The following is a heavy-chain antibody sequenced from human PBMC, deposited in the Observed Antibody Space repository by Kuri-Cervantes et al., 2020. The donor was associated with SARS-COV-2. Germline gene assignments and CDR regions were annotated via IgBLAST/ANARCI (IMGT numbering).Heavy chain of an antibody. J-gene: IGHJ3*02. CDR3: ARDKGSQDAFDI. CDR2: ISYDGSNK. V-gene: IGHV3-30*03. Sequence: GESLKISCAASGFTFSGYGMHWVRQSPGKGLEWVAVISYDGSNKYYADSVKGRFTISRDNSKNTLYLQMNSLRAEDTAVYYCARDKGSQDAFDIWGQGTMVTVSS. CDR1: GFTFSGYG.